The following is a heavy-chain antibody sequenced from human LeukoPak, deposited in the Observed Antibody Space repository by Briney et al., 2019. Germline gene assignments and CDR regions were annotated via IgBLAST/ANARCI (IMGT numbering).Heavy chain of an antibody. D-gene: IGHD3-16*02. CDR1: GFTFSTFA. J-gene: IGHJ4*02. V-gene: IGHV3-30*04. Sequence: GGSLRLSCAASGFTFSTFAMHWVRQAPGKGLEWVGLISYDGRNKYYTDSVRGRSTISRDNSKNTLYLQMNSLRADDTAVYFCARAGYTSAWYYFEYWGQGSLVTVSS. CDR3: ARAGYTSAWYYFEY. CDR2: ISYDGRNK.